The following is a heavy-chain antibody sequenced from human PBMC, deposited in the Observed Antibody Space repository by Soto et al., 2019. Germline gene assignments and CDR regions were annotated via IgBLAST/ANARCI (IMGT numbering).Heavy chain of an antibody. Sequence: WESLKISCKGSGYSFTSYWISWVRQMPGKGLEWMGRIDPSDSYTNYSPSFQGHVTISADKSISTAYLQWSSLKASDTAMYYCARQYDFWSGYYTPRGYNWFDPWGQGTLVTVSS. CDR3: ARQYDFWSGYYTPRGYNWFDP. D-gene: IGHD3-3*01. CDR2: IDPSDSYT. J-gene: IGHJ5*02. V-gene: IGHV5-10-1*01. CDR1: GYSFTSYW.